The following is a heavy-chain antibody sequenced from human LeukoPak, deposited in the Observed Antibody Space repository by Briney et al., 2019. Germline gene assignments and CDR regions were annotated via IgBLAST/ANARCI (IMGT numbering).Heavy chain of an antibody. Sequence: PGGSLRLSCAASGFTFSSYEMNWVRQAPGKGLEWVSYISSSGSTIYYADSVKGRFTISRDNAKNSLYLQMNSLRAEDTAVYYCARFRDYYDSSADAFDIWGQGTMVTVSS. J-gene: IGHJ3*02. CDR2: ISSSGSTI. CDR1: GFTFSSYE. D-gene: IGHD3-22*01. V-gene: IGHV3-48*03. CDR3: ARFRDYYDSSADAFDI.